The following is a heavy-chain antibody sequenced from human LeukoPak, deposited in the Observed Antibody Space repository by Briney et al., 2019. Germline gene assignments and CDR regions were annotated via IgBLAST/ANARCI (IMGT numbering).Heavy chain of an antibody. CDR2: ISSSGSII. J-gene: IGHJ4*02. CDR3: ARDAYYSDTVFDY. D-gene: IGHD3-22*01. Sequence: GGSLRLSCAASGFTFSSYEMNWVRQAPGKGLEWVSYISSSGSIIYYADSGKGRFTISRDNAKNSLYLQMNGLRAGDTAVYYCARDAYYSDTVFDYWGQGTLVTVSS. CDR1: GFTFSSYE. V-gene: IGHV3-48*03.